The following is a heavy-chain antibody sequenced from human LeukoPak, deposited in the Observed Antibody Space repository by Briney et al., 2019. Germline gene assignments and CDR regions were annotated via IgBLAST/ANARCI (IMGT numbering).Heavy chain of an antibody. D-gene: IGHD4-17*01. Sequence: SETLSLTCTVSGGSISSGDYYWSWIRQPPGKGLEWIGYIYYSGSTYYNPSLKSRVTISVDTSKNQFSLKLSSVTAADTAVYYCARSMTTVTAPYFDYWGQGTLVTVSS. J-gene: IGHJ4*02. CDR1: GGSISSGDYY. CDR3: ARSMTTVTAPYFDY. V-gene: IGHV4-30-4*01. CDR2: IYYSGST.